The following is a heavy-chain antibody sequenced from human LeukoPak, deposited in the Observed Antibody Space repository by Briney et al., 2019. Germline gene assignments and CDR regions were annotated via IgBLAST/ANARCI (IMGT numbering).Heavy chain of an antibody. J-gene: IGHJ6*03. CDR1: GFTFSRYS. D-gene: IGHD3-9*01. Sequence: GGSLRLSCAASGFTFSRYSMNWVRQAPGRGLEWVSSISSSSSYIYYADSVKGRFTISRDYAKNSLYLQMDSLRAEDTAVYYCARDLMYYDILTGYYSGSTVGYYYYMDVWGKGTTVTVSS. CDR2: ISSSSSYI. V-gene: IGHV3-21*01. CDR3: ARDLMYYDILTGYYSGSTVGYYYYMDV.